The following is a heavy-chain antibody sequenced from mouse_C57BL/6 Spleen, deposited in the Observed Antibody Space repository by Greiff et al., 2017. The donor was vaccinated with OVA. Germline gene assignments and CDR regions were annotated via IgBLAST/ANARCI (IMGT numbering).Heavy chain of an antibody. V-gene: IGHV3-6*01. CDR1: GYSITSGYY. CDR2: ISYDGSN. CDR3: ARGDYYGNYVRAMDY. J-gene: IGHJ4*01. Sequence: ESGPGLVKPSQSLSLTCSVTGYSITSGYYWNWIRQFPGNKLEWMGYISYDGSNNYNPSLKNRISITRDTSKNQFFLKLNSVTTEDTATYYCARGDYYGNYVRAMDYWGQGTSVTVSS. D-gene: IGHD2-1*01.